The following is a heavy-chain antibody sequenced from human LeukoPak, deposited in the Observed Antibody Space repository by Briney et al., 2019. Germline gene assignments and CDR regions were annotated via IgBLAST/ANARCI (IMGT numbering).Heavy chain of an antibody. CDR2: IYHSGST. CDR3: ARKADYYDSSGYHFDY. Sequence: PSQTLSLTCTVSGGSISSGGYYWSWIRQPPGKGLEWIGYIYHSGSTYYNPSLKSRVTISVDRSKNQFSLKLSSVTAADTAVYYCARKADYYDSSGYHFDYWGQGTLVTVSS. J-gene: IGHJ4*02. V-gene: IGHV4-30-2*01. D-gene: IGHD3-22*01. CDR1: GGSISSGGYY.